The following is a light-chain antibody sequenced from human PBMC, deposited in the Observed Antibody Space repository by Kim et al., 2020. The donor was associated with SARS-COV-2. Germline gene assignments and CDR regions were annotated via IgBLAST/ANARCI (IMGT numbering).Light chain of an antibody. CDR1: QSVSSNY. Sequence: SPGERPTLSCAAIQSVSSNYLAWYQQKPGLAPRLLIYDASSRATGIPDRFSGRWSGTDFTLTISRLEPEDFAVYYCQHYGSLPLTFGGGTKVDIK. CDR2: DAS. J-gene: IGKJ4*01. CDR3: QHYGSLPLT. V-gene: IGKV3D-20*01.